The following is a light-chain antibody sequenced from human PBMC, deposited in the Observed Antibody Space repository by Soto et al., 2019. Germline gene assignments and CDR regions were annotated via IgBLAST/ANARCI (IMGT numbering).Light chain of an antibody. CDR1: QTINVF. CDR3: QQYNTYSWT. CDR2: KAS. J-gene: IGKJ1*01. V-gene: IGKV1-5*03. Sequence: DIQMTQSPSTLSASVGDRVTITCRASQTINVFLAWYQQKPGKAPKLLIQKASSLERGVPSRFSGSGSGTDFALTISSLQPDDFATYYCQQYNTYSWTFGQGTK.